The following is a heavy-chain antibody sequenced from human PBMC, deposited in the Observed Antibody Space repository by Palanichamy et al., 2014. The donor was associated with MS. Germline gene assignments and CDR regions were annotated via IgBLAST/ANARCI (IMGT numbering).Heavy chain of an antibody. CDR1: SYPISNGYY. Sequence: QVQLQESGPGLVKPSETLSLTCTVSSYPISNGYYWDWIRQPPGKGLEWIGSIFHSGSTYNNPSLKSRVTISVDTSKNQFSLKLSSVTAADTAVYYCARVRPYFDYWGQGTLVTVSS. CDR3: ARVRPYFDY. V-gene: IGHV4-38-2*02. CDR2: IFHSGST. J-gene: IGHJ4*02.